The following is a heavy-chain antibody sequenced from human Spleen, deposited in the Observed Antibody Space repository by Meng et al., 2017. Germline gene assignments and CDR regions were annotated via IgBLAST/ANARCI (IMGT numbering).Heavy chain of an antibody. V-gene: IGHV3-33*01. CDR3: ARTIFGVVTGSFDY. Sequence: GESLKISCAASGFTFSGYGMHWVRQAPGKGLEWVAVIWNDGSHKYYADSVKGRFTISRDNSKNTLYLQMHSLRAEDTAVYYCARTIFGVVTGSFDYWGQGTLVTVSS. J-gene: IGHJ4*02. CDR2: IWNDGSHK. D-gene: IGHD3-3*01. CDR1: GFTFSGYG.